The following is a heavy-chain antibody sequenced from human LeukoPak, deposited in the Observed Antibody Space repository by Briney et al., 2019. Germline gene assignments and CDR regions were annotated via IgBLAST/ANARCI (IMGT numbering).Heavy chain of an antibody. Sequence: SETLSLTCTVSGGSISSYYWSWIRQPPGKGLEWIGDIYYSGSTNYNPSLKSRVTISVDTSKNQFSLKLSSVTAADTAVYYCARRXTTGAPYYFDYWGQGTLVTVSS. V-gene: IGHV4-59*08. CDR2: IYYSGST. CDR3: ARRXTTGAPYYFDY. J-gene: IGHJ4*02. CDR1: GGSISSYY. D-gene: IGHD1-1*01.